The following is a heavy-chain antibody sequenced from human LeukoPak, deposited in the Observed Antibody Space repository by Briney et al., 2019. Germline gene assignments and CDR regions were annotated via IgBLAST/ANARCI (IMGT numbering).Heavy chain of an antibody. D-gene: IGHD3-3*01. CDR1: GDSVSDKNFY. CDR2: ISTPGNT. CDR3: ARAPYAVFGVVIRHPI. J-gene: IGHJ3*02. Sequence: TSQTLSLTCDDSGDSVSDKNFYWTWVRQPAGRGLEWIGRISTPGNTNYNPSLKSRFTISLDTSRNQFSLRLSSVTAADTAVYYCARAPYAVFGVVIRHPIWGQGTMVTVSS. V-gene: IGHV4-61*02.